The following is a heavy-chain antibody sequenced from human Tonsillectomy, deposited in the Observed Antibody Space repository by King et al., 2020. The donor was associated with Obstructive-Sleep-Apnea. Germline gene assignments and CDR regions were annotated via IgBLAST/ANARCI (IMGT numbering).Heavy chain of an antibody. CDR2: IYSGGST. D-gene: IGHD3/OR15-3a*01. CDR1: GLNVSTSY. CDR3: ARDNTPDFARYYYGLHV. V-gene: IGHV3-66*01. J-gene: IGHJ6*02. Sequence: VQLVESGGGLVQTGGSLRLSCAASGLNVSTSYMTWVRQAPGKGLEWVSMIYSGGSTYYADSVKGRFTISRDNSKNTLYLQMNSLRADDTAVYYCARDNTPDFARYYYGLHVWGQGTTVTVSS.